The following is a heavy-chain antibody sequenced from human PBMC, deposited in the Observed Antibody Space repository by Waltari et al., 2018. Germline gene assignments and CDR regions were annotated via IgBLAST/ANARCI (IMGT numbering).Heavy chain of an antibody. V-gene: IGHV3-74*01. CDR2: INSDGTST. Sequence: LVESGGGVLQPGGSLRLSCEASGFAFRSYWMHWVRQAPGKGLEWLSRINSDGTSTVYADAVKGRFSISRDNAKNALFVQLESVRAEDSAVYFCTRASSRSNSMDSWGQGTLVTVSS. D-gene: IGHD6-13*01. CDR1: GFAFRSYW. J-gene: IGHJ1*01. CDR3: TRASSRSNSMDS.